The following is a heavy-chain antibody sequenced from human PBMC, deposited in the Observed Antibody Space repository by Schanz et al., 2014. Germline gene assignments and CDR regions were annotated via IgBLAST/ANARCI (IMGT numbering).Heavy chain of an antibody. CDR2: ISGSGGST. D-gene: IGHD5-12*01. Sequence: QVQLVESGGGVVQPGRSLRLSCAASGFTFSSYGMHWVRQAPGKGLEWVSAISGSGGSTYYADSVKGRFIISRDNSKNNSKNTLYVQMNSLRAEDTAAYYCARGGSSGYDFSIYYMDVWGKGTTVTVSS. CDR1: GFTFSSYG. CDR3: ARGGSSGYDFSIYYMDV. J-gene: IGHJ6*03. V-gene: IGHV3-NL1*01.